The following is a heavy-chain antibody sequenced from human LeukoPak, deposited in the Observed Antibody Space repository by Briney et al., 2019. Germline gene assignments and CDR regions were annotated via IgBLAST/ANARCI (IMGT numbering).Heavy chain of an antibody. CDR3: ARASSVLLIDY. V-gene: IGHV1-18*01. Sequence: VASVKVSCKASGYIFTTYDITWVRQAPGQGLEWMGWISSYNGNTNYAQNLQDRVTMTTDTSTSTAYLELRSLTSDDTAVYYCARASSVLLIDYWGQRTLVTASS. D-gene: IGHD3-16*01. CDR1: GYIFTTYD. CDR2: ISSYNGNT. J-gene: IGHJ4*02.